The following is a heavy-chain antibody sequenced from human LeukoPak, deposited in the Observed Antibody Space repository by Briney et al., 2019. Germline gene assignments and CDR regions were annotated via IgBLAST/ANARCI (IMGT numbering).Heavy chain of an antibody. Sequence: PGGSLRLSCAASGFTFSSYSMNWVRQAPGKGLEWVSYISSSSSTIYYADSVKGRFTISRDNAKNSLYLQMNSLRAEDTAVYYCARGRRHYDFWSGSQTAWYMDVWGKGTTVTVSS. CDR2: ISSSSSTI. D-gene: IGHD3-3*01. V-gene: IGHV3-48*01. CDR3: ARGRRHYDFWSGSQTAWYMDV. CDR1: GFTFSSYS. J-gene: IGHJ6*03.